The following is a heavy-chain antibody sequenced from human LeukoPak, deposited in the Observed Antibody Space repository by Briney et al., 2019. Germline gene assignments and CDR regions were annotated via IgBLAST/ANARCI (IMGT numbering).Heavy chain of an antibody. V-gene: IGHV4-59*12. Sequence: PSETLSLTCTGSSGSISTYFWSWIRQPPGKKLEWIEYVYYTGSTNYNPSLKSRVTISVDTSKNQFSLKPSSVTAADTAVYYCAREVGHKGHTMYFDIWGRGILVTVSS. CDR1: SGSISTYF. CDR2: VYYTGST. D-gene: IGHD1-26*01. CDR3: AREVGHKGHTMYFDI. J-gene: IGHJ2*01.